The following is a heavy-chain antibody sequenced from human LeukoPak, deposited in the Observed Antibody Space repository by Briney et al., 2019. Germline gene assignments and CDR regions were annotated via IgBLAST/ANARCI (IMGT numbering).Heavy chain of an antibody. V-gene: IGHV1-2*02. CDR1: GYTFTGYY. D-gene: IGHD3-3*01. Sequence: GASVTVSCKASGYTFTGYYMHWVRQAPGQGLEWMGWINPNSGGTNYAQKFQGRVTMTRDTSTSTAYMELSRLRSDDTAVYYCARVLTIFGVVSWFDPWGQGTLVTVSS. CDR3: ARVLTIFGVVSWFDP. CDR2: INPNSGGT. J-gene: IGHJ5*02.